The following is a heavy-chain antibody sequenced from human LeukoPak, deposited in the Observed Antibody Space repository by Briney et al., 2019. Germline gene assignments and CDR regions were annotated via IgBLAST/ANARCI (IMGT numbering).Heavy chain of an antibody. CDR2: INHSGST. Sequence: SETLSLTCAVYGGSFSGYYWSWIRQPPGKGLEWIGEINHSGSTNYNPSLKSRVTISVDTSKNQFSLKLSSVTAADTAVYYCARGGGGRYCSGGSCHMKFDYWGQGTLVTVSS. D-gene: IGHD2-15*01. V-gene: IGHV4-34*01. CDR1: GGSFSGYY. J-gene: IGHJ4*02. CDR3: ARGGGGRYCSGGSCHMKFDY.